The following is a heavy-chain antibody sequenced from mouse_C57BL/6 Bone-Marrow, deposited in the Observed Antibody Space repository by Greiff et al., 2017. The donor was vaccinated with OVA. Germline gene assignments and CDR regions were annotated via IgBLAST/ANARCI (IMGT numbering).Heavy chain of an antibody. Sequence: VQRVESGPGLVQPSQSLSITCTVSGFSLTSYGVHWVRQPPGKGLEWLGVIWSGGSTDYNAAFISRLSISKDNSKSQVFFKMNSLQADDTAIYYCDKTGFITTVVASLDWYFDVWGTGTTVTVSS. V-gene: IGHV2-4*01. D-gene: IGHD1-1*01. CDR3: DKTGFITTVVASLDWYFDV. CDR1: GFSLTSYG. CDR2: IWSGGST. J-gene: IGHJ1*03.